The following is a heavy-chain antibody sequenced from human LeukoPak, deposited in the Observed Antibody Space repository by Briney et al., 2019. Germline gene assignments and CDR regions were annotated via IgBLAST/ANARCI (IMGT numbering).Heavy chain of an antibody. Sequence: SETLPLTCTVSGGSINTYYWSWIRQPPGKGLEWIGNIYYRGSTNYNPSLKSRVTISVDTSKNQFSLKVTSVTAADTAVYYCARDTGWNYPFDYWGQGTLVTVSS. CDR1: GGSINTYY. V-gene: IGHV4-59*01. CDR3: ARDTGWNYPFDY. CDR2: IYYRGST. J-gene: IGHJ4*02. D-gene: IGHD1-7*01.